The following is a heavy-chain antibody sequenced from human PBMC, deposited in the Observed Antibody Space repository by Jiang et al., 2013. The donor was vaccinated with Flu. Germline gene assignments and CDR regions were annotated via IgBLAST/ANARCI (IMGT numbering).Heavy chain of an antibody. CDR2: IYYSGST. Sequence: GSGLVKPSETLSLICTVSGGSMRSYYWSWIRQPPGKGLEWIGYIYYSGSTTYNPSLKSRVTISVDTSKNQFSLKLNSVTAADTAVYYCARTPGSRHYFD. V-gene: IGHV4-59*01. CDR3: ARTPGSRHYFD. CDR1: GGSMRSYY. J-gene: IGHJ4*01. D-gene: IGHD3-10*01.